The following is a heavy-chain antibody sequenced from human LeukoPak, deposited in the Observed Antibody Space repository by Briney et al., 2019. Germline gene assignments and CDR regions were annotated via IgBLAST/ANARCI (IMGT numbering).Heavy chain of an antibody. Sequence: ASVKVSCKASGGTFSSYAISWVRQAPGQGLEWMDGIIPIFGTANYAQKFQGRVTITADESTSTAYMELSSLRSEDTAVYYCARDGSSGSGDYFDYWGQGTLVTVSS. V-gene: IGHV1-69*13. CDR2: IIPIFGTA. J-gene: IGHJ4*02. CDR3: ARDGSSGSGDYFDY. D-gene: IGHD1-26*01. CDR1: GGTFSSYA.